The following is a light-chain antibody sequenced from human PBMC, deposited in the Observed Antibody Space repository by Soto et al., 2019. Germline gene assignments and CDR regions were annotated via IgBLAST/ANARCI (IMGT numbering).Light chain of an antibody. Sequence: DIKMTQSPSSLSASVGDRVTITCRTSQSIRNDLGWYQQKPVKAPKRLMYGASALQSGVTSRFRSCGAGTAFTLTISSLQPEDFATYYCLHQNSYLALSFGGGTRVEIK. CDR3: LHQNSYLALS. CDR2: GAS. CDR1: QSIRND. J-gene: IGKJ4*01. V-gene: IGKV1-17*01.